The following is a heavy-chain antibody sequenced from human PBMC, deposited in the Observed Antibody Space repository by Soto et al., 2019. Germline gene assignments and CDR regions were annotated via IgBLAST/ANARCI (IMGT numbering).Heavy chain of an antibody. CDR3: VKDGLGYCSSTSCYVDI. V-gene: IGHV3-64D*06. CDR2: ISSNGGST. Sequence: PGGSLRLSCSASGFTFSSYAMHWVRQAPGKGLEYVSAISSNGGSTYYADSVKGRFTISRDNSKNTLYLQMSSLRAEDTAVYYCVKDGLGYCSSTSCYVDIWGQGTMVTVS. J-gene: IGHJ3*02. CDR1: GFTFSSYA. D-gene: IGHD2-2*01.